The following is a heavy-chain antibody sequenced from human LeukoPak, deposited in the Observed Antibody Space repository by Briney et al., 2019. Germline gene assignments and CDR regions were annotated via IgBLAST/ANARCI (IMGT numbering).Heavy chain of an antibody. CDR2: IYYSGST. D-gene: IGHD5-18*01. Sequence: PSETLSLTCTVSGGSIGSYYWSWIRRPPGKGLEWIGYIYYSGSTNYNPSLKSRVTISVDTSKNQFSLKLSSVTAADTAVYYCARGLGYSYGTGADYWGQGTLVTVSS. CDR3: ARGLGYSYGTGADY. V-gene: IGHV4-59*01. CDR1: GGSIGSYY. J-gene: IGHJ4*02.